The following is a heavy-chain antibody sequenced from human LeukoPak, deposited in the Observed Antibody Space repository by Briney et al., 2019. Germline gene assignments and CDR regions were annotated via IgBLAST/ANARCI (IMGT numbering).Heavy chain of an antibody. CDR1: GFTFSSYA. CDR2: ISGSGGST. Sequence: PGGSLRLSCAASGFTFSSYAMSWVRQAPGKGLEWVSAISGSGGSTYYADSVKGRFTISRDNSKNTLYLQMNSLRAEDTAVYYCATSKKVATVPGYWGQGTLVTVSS. V-gene: IGHV3-23*01. J-gene: IGHJ4*02. D-gene: IGHD2-21*02. CDR3: ATSKKVATVPGY.